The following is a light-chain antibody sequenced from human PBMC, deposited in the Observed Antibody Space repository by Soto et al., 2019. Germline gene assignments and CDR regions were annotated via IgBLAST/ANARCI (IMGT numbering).Light chain of an antibody. CDR2: DAS. J-gene: IGKJ1*01. CDR3: QQYSKWPPWT. CDR1: QSVSSN. Sequence: EIVLTQSPATLSASPGESTTLSCRASQSVSSNLAWYQQKPGQAPRLLIYDASTRATGIPARFSGFGSGTEFTLTISGLQSEDFAVYYCQQYSKWPPWTFGPGTKVDIK. V-gene: IGKV3-15*01.